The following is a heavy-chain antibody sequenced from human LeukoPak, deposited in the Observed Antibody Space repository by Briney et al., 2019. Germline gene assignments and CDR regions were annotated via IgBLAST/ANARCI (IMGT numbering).Heavy chain of an antibody. CDR1: GGSVSSGDYY. J-gene: IGHJ4*02. D-gene: IGHD3-22*01. CDR3: ATSTYHDSSGYYYFDY. CDR2: IHTNERT. V-gene: IGHV4-61*02. Sequence: SETLTLTCTVSGGSVSSGDYYWSWIRQPAGKGLEWIGRIHTNERTNYNPSLKSRVTISLDTSKNQFSLKLSSVTAADTAVYYCATSTYHDSSGYYYFDYWGQGTLVTVSS.